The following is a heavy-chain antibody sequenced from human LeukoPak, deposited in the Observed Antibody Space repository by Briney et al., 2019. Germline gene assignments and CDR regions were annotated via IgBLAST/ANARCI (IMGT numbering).Heavy chain of an antibody. CDR2: ISYSGST. J-gene: IGHJ3*02. V-gene: IGHV4-59*01. Sequence: SETLSLTCTVSGGSISGYYWTWIRQSPGKGLEWIGYISYSGSTNYNPSLKSRLTISVDTSKSHLSLNLSSVTAADTALYYCARGYSGGLGYGFDIWGQGTMVTVSS. CDR3: ARGYSGGLGYGFDI. D-gene: IGHD6-19*01. CDR1: GGSISGYY.